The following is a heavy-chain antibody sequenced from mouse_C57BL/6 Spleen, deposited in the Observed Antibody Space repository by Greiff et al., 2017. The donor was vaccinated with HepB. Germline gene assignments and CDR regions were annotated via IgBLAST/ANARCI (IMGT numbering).Heavy chain of an antibody. Sequence: QVQLQQSGPGLVQPSQSLSITCTVSGFSLTSYGVHWVRQSPGKGLEWLGVIWSGGSTDYNAAFISRLSISKDNSKSQVFFKMNSLQADDTAIYYCARNGNYDVPYAMDYWGQGTSVTVSS. CDR1: GFSLTSYG. CDR3: ARNGNYDVPYAMDY. V-gene: IGHV2-2*01. J-gene: IGHJ4*01. CDR2: IWSGGST. D-gene: IGHD2-1*01.